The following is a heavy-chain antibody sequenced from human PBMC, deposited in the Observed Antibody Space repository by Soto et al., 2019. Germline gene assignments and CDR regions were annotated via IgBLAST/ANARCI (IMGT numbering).Heavy chain of an antibody. J-gene: IGHJ4*01. D-gene: IGHD5-12*01. CDR3: ARGGTIAVTTIGDY. V-gene: IGHV3-48*02. Sequence: DVQLVESGGGLVQPGGSLRLSCAASGFTFRSYNMNWVRQAPGKGLDWHSYISSSSSTIYYADSVKGRFTISRDNAKNSLYLQMNSLRDDDTAMYYCARGGTIAVTTIGDYWGQGTLVNVSS. CDR1: GFTFRSYN. CDR2: ISSSSSTI.